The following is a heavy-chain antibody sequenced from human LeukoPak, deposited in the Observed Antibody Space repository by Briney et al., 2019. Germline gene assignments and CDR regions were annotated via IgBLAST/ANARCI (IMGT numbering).Heavy chain of an antibody. D-gene: IGHD2-21*02. Sequence: PSETLSLTCAVYGGSFSGYYWSWIRQPPGKGLEWIGEINHSGSTNYNPSLKSRVTISVDTSKNQFSLKLSSVTAADTAVYYCASPIGGNSVHDAFDIWGQGTMVIVSS. CDR2: INHSGST. CDR1: GGSFSGYY. J-gene: IGHJ3*02. V-gene: IGHV4-34*01. CDR3: ASPIGGNSVHDAFDI.